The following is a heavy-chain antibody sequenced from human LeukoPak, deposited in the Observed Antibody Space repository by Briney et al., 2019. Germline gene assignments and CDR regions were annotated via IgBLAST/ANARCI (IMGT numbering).Heavy chain of an antibody. CDR1: GFTFSSYG. CDR3: AKVGTVSSWYDYYYYYYMDV. Sequence: GGSLRLSCAASGFTFSSYGMSWVRQAPGKGLEWVSAISGSGGSTYYADSVKSRFTISRDNSKNTLYLQMNSLRAEDTAVYYCAKVGTVSSWYDYYYYYYMDVWGKGTTVTISS. CDR2: ISGSGGST. J-gene: IGHJ6*03. V-gene: IGHV3-23*01. D-gene: IGHD6-13*01.